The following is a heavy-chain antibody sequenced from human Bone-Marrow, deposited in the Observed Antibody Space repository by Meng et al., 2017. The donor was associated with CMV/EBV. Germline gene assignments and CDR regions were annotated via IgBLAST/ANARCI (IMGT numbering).Heavy chain of an antibody. CDR3: ARDYLTFISGPFDY. V-gene: IGHV3-7*01. Sequence: GGSLRLSCAASGFTFSSYWMSWGRQAPGKGLEWVANIKQDGSEKYYVDSMKGRFTISRDNAKNSLYLQMNSLRAEDTAVYYCARDYLTFISGPFDYWGQGTLVTVSS. D-gene: IGHD3-9*01. CDR2: IKQDGSEK. J-gene: IGHJ4*02. CDR1: GFTFSSYW.